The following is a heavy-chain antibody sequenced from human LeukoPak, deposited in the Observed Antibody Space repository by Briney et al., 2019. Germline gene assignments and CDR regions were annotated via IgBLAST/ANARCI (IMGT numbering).Heavy chain of an antibody. CDR3: ARGLPFFGGNPRIDY. CDR1: GYTFTGYY. Sequence: GASVKVSCKASGYTFTGYYMHWVRQAPGQGLEWMGWINPNSGGTNYAQKFQGRVTMTRNTSISTAYMELSSVRSEDTAVYYCARGLPFFGGNPRIDYRGQGTLVTVSS. J-gene: IGHJ4*02. V-gene: IGHV1-2*02. D-gene: IGHD4-23*01. CDR2: INPNSGGT.